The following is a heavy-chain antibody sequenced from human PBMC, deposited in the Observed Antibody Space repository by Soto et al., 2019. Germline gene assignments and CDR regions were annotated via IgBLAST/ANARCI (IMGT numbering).Heavy chain of an antibody. D-gene: IGHD6-19*01. J-gene: IGHJ4*02. V-gene: IGHV3-7*05. CDR1: GFTFSNYW. Sequence: EVQLVESGGGFVQPGGSLRLSCAASGFTFSNYWMSWVRQAPGKGLEWVANIKVDGSENYYVDSVKVRFTISRDNAKNSLYLQRNSLRAEDTAVYYCAGVAVRGQGNLVTFSS. CDR2: IKVDGSEN. CDR3: AGVAV.